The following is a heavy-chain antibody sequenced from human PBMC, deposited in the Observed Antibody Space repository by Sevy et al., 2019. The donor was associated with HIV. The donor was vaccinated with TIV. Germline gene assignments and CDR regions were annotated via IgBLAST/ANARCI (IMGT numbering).Heavy chain of an antibody. D-gene: IGHD4-17*01. V-gene: IGHV3-30-3*01. CDR1: GFIFSNFA. J-gene: IGHJ6*02. CDR2: ISYDGSDK. Sequence: GGSLRLSCTVSGFIFSNFAMHWVRQAPGKGLEWVAVISYDGSDKYYADSVKGRFTISRDNFKNTLYLQMNSLTTEDTAVYYCARPRANYVDHYFFYAMDVWGQGTTVTVSS. CDR3: ARPRANYVDHYFFYAMDV.